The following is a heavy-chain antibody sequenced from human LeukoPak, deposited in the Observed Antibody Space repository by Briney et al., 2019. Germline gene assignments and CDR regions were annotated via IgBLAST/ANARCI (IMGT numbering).Heavy chain of an antibody. Sequence: SETLSLTRTVSGGSISSYYWSWIRQPPGKGLEWIGYIYYSGSTNYNPSLKSRVTISVDTSKNQFSLKLSSVTAADTAVYYCAREVEEYSSSVGFDYWGQGTLVTVSS. J-gene: IGHJ4*01. D-gene: IGHD6-6*01. CDR1: GGSISSYY. CDR3: AREVEEYSSSVGFDY. CDR2: IYYSGST. V-gene: IGHV4-59*01.